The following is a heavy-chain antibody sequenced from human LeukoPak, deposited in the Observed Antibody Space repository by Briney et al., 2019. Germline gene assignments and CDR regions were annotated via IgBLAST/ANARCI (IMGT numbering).Heavy chain of an antibody. CDR2: IYYSGST. Sequence: SETLSLTCTVYGGSISSYYRSWIRQPPGKGLEWIGYIYYSGSTNYNPSLKSRVTISVDTSKNQFSLKLSSVTAADTAVYYCARGRDGYIFDYWGQGTLVTVSS. J-gene: IGHJ4*02. CDR3: ARGRDGYIFDY. V-gene: IGHV4-59*01. CDR1: GGSISSYY. D-gene: IGHD5-24*01.